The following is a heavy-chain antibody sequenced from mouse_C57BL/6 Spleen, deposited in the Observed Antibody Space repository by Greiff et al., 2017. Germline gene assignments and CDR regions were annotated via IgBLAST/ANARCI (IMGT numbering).Heavy chain of an antibody. CDR3: AREGDSIDSSGYLYY. CDR1: GFNIKDYY. Sequence: EVKLVESGAELVKPGASVKLSCTASGFNIKDYYMHWVKQRTEQGLEWIGRIDPEDGETKYAPKFQGKATITADTSSNTAYLQLSSLTSEDTAVYYCAREGDSIDSSGYLYYWGQGTTLTVSS. V-gene: IGHV14-2*01. J-gene: IGHJ2*01. CDR2: IDPEDGET. D-gene: IGHD3-2*02.